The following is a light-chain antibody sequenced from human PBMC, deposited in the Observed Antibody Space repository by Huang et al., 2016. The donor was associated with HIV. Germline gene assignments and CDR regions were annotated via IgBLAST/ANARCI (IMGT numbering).Light chain of an antibody. CDR1: KGIGNY. Sequence: DIQMTQSPSSLSASVGDRVTVTCRASKGIGNYLNWYQQKPGKAPKRLIYCAYSLQSGGQSRFRGSGSGTGFSLSITRLQPEDFATYYCQQSYNSWTFGQGTKVDIK. J-gene: IGKJ1*01. V-gene: IGKV1-39*01. CDR3: QQSYNSWT. CDR2: CAY.